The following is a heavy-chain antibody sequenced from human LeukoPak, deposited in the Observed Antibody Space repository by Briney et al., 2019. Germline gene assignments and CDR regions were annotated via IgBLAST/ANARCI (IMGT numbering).Heavy chain of an antibody. J-gene: IGHJ6*04. V-gene: IGHV1-46*01. Sequence: ASVKVSCKASGYTLTSYYMHWVRQAPGQGLEWMGRINPSGGSTSYAQKFQGRVTMTGDTSTSTVYMELSSLRSEDTAVYYCARGSSIFDSGYYYGMDVWGKGTTVTVSS. CDR1: GYTLTSYY. CDR2: INPSGGST. CDR3: ARGSSIFDSGYYYGMDV. D-gene: IGHD3-9*01.